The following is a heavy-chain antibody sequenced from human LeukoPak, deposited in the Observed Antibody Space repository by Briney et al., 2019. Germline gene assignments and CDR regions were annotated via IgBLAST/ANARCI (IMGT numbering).Heavy chain of an antibody. D-gene: IGHD2-2*01. V-gene: IGHV1-69*13. Sequence: SVKVSCKASGGTFSTYAINWVRQAPGQGLEWMGGIVPAFGTTNYAQQFQGRVTVTADESTSTAYMELTSLRSEDTAVYYCAEAKFRTYQFDSWGQGTLVAVSS. CDR3: AEAKFRTYQFDS. CDR1: GGTFSTYA. J-gene: IGHJ4*02. CDR2: IVPAFGTT.